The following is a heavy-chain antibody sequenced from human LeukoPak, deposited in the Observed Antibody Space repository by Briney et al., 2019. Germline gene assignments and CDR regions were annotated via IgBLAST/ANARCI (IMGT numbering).Heavy chain of an antibody. J-gene: IGHJ3*02. CDR2: IYHSGST. CDR1: GYSISSGYY. CDR3: ATLGDIVVVVAATPVAFDI. V-gene: IGHV4-38-2*01. Sequence: KPSETLSLTCAVSGYSISSGYYWGWIRQPPGKGLEWIGSIYHSGSTYYNPSLKSRVTISVDTSKNQFSLKLSSVTAVDTAVYYCATLGDIVVVVAATPVAFDIWGQGTMVTVSS. D-gene: IGHD2-15*01.